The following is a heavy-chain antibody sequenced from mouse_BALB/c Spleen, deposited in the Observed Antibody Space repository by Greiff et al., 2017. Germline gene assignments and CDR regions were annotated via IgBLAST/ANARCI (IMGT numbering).Heavy chain of an antibody. J-gene: IGHJ4*01. Sequence: VQLQESGPGLVAPSQSLSITCTVSGFSLTSYGVHWVRQPPGKGLEWLGVIWAGGSTNYNSALMSRLSISKDNSKSQVFLKMNSLQTDDTAMYYCARSYDYDVGYAMDYWGQGTSVTVSS. V-gene: IGHV2-9*02. CDR1: GFSLTSYG. CDR3: ARSYDYDVGYAMDY. D-gene: IGHD2-4*01. CDR2: IWAGGST.